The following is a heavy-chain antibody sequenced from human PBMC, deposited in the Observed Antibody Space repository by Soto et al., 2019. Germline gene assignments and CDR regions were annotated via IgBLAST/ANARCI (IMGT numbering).Heavy chain of an antibody. J-gene: IGHJ4*02. V-gene: IGHV3-30-3*01. Sequence: QVQLVESGGGVVQPGMSLRLSCAASGFTFSSYAMHWVRQAPGKGLEWVAVISYDGSNKYYADSVKGRFTISRDNSKNPLYRQMNSMRAEDTAVYYCARDFTATSFDYCGQGTLVTVSA. D-gene: IGHD6-25*01. CDR2: ISYDGSNK. CDR3: ARDFTATSFDY. CDR1: GFTFSSYA.